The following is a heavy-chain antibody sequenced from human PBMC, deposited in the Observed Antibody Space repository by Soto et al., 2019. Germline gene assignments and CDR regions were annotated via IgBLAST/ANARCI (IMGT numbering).Heavy chain of an antibody. CDR3: ATLPPPAIAAAEFDC. CDR2: IYYSGST. J-gene: IGHJ4*02. Sequence: QLQLQESGPGLVKPSETLSLTCTVSGGSIRSSSYYWGWIRQPPGKGLEWIGSIYYSGSTYYNPSLKSRVTISVDTSKNQFSLKLSSVTAADTAVYYCATLPPPAIAAAEFDCWGQGTLVTVSS. V-gene: IGHV4-39*01. CDR1: GGSIRSSSYY. D-gene: IGHD6-13*01.